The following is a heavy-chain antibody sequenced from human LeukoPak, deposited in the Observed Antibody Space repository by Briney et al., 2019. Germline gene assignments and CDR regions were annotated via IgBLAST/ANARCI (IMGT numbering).Heavy chain of an antibody. CDR2: IYYSGST. CDR3: ARGVTLRKNYYYYYMDV. J-gene: IGHJ6*03. D-gene: IGHD2-21*02. V-gene: IGHV4-59*12. Sequence: SETLSLTCTVSGGPISSYYWSWIRQPPGKGLEWIGYIYYSGSTNYNPSLKSRVTISVDKSKNQFSLKLSSVTAADTAVYYCARGVTLRKNYYYYYMDVWGKGTTVTVSS. CDR1: GGPISSYY.